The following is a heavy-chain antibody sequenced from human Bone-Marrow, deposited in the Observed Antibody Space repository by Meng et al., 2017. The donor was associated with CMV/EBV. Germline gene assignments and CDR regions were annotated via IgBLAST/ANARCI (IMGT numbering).Heavy chain of an antibody. CDR1: GGSISSGGYY. D-gene: IGHD3-3*01. CDR3: AMALGKGSTIFGVAGDWCDP. CDR2: IHYSGST. V-gene: IGHV4-31*03. Sequence: SETLSLTCTVSGGSISSGGYYWSWIRQHPGKGLEWIGYIHYSGSTYYNPSLKRRVTISVGTSKNQFSLKLSSVTAADTAVYYCAMALGKGSTIFGVAGDWCDPWGQGSLVTVSS. J-gene: IGHJ5*02.